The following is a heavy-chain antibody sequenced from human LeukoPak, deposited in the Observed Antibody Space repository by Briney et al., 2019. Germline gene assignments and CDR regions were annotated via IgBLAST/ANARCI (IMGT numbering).Heavy chain of an antibody. V-gene: IGHV1-69*05. CDR3: ARGTWRGYSGYDTAEYDAFDI. CDR1: AGTFSSYA. CDR2: IIPIFGTA. D-gene: IGHD5-12*01. Sequence: SVKVSCKASAGTFSSYAISWVRQAPGQGLEWMGGIIPIFGTANYAQKFQGRVTITTDESTSTAYMELSSLRSEDTAVYYCARGTWRGYSGYDTAEYDAFDIWGQGTMVTVSS. J-gene: IGHJ3*02.